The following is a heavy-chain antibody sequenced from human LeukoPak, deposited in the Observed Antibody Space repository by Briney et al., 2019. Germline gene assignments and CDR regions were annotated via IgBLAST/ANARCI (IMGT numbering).Heavy chain of an antibody. CDR3: ARDHSHLLLQYFDWLLPYY. D-gene: IGHD3-9*01. Sequence: GGSLRLSCAASGFTFSSYSMNWVRQAPGKGLEWVSSISSSSSYIYYADSVKGRFTISRDNAKNSLYLQMNSLRAEDTAVYYCARDHSHLLLQYFDWLLPYYGGEGPLVAVS. CDR1: GFTFSSYS. V-gene: IGHV3-21*01. J-gene: IGHJ4*02. CDR2: ISSSSSYI.